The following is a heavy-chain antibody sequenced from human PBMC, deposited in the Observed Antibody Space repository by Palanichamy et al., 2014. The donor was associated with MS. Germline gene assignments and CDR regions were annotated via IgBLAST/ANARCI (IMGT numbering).Heavy chain of an antibody. CDR2: IIPALDKT. Sequence: GVKKPGSSVKVSCKASGGIFSSHAISWVRQAPGQGLEYLGGIIPALDKTDYAQKVQGRVTITADKSTSTAYLELSGLKFEDTAVYYCVRDLRPIFGDLIIPVLEHWGQGTLVTVSP. CDR3: VRDLRPIFGDLIIPVLEH. J-gene: IGHJ4*02. V-gene: IGHV1-69*04. CDR1: GGIFSSHA. D-gene: IGHD3-3*01.